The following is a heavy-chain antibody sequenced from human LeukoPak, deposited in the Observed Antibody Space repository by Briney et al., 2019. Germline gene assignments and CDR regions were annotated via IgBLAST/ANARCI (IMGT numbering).Heavy chain of an antibody. J-gene: IGHJ6*02. CDR2: ISYDGGDK. V-gene: IGHV3-30*18. D-gene: IGHD2-21*02. CDR1: GFTFSDYG. Sequence: PGGSLRLSCAASGFTFSDYGMHWVRQAPGKGLEWVALISYDGGDKYYADSVKGRFTISRDNSKNTLYLQMNSLRAEDTAVFYCAKPPWGDFAAYGMDVWGQGTTVTVSS. CDR3: AKPPWGDFAAYGMDV.